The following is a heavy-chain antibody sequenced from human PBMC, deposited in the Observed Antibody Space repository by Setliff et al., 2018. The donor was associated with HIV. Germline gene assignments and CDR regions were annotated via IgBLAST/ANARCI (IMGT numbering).Heavy chain of an antibody. V-gene: IGHV3-23*01. CDR2: VSANGRVP. D-gene: IGHD6-6*01. J-gene: IGHJ4*02. CDR3: AKASSALYYFDS. CDR1: GFTFSTFA. Sequence: PGGSLRLSCVASGFTFSTFAMHWVRQAPGKGLEWVSGVSANGRVPYYADSVKGRFTISRDNSKNNLYLQINNLRTDDTARYYCAKASSALYYFDSWGQGTLVTVSS.